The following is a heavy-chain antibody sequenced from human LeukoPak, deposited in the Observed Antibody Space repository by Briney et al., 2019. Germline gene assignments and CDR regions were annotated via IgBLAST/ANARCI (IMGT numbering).Heavy chain of an antibody. J-gene: IGHJ6*02. Sequence: GGSLRLSCAASGFTFSSYAMSWVRQAPGKGLEWVSAISGSGGSTYYADSVKGRFTISRDNSKNTLYLQMNSLRAEDTAVYYCARDPSSSWYSSLHGMDVWGQGTTVTVSS. D-gene: IGHD6-13*01. CDR3: ARDPSSSWYSSLHGMDV. V-gene: IGHV3-23*01. CDR1: GFTFSSYA. CDR2: ISGSGGST.